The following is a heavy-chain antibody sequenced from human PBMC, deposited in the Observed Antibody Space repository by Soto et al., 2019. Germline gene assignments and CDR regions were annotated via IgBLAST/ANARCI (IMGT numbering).Heavy chain of an antibody. J-gene: IGHJ4*02. CDR3: ARAIGQTLFDY. CDR1: GFTFSSYY. D-gene: IGHD3-22*01. CDR2: IGTAGDT. Sequence: PGGSLRLSCSASGFTFSSYYIHWVRQGPGKGLEWVSAIGTAGDTNYAGSVKGRFNISRENAKNSLYLQMNSLRDGDTAIYFCARAIGQTLFDYWGQGTLVTFSS. V-gene: IGHV3-13*04.